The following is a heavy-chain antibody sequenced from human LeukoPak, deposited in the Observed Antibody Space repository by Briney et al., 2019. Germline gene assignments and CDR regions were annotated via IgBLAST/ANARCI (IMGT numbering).Heavy chain of an antibody. V-gene: IGHV3-7*01. J-gene: IGHJ4*02. CDR2: IKEDGSEN. D-gene: IGHD1-1*01. CDR1: GFTFSRYW. Sequence: GGSLRLSCAASGFTFSRYWMTWVRQAPGKGLEWVANIKEDGSENSYVESVKGRFTISRDNAKNLLYLMLNSLRAEDTAVYFCARQRYSDYWGQGTLVNVSS. CDR3: ARQRYSDY.